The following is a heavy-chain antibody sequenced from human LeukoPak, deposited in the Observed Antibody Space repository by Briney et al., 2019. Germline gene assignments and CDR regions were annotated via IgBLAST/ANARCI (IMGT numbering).Heavy chain of an antibody. CDR1: GFTFSSYA. J-gene: IGHJ4*02. V-gene: IGHV3-30-3*01. CDR3: ARDIYSGYDLEGYYFDY. Sequence: GRSLRPSCAASGFTFSSYAMHWVRQAPGKGLEWVAVISYDGSNKYYADSVKGRFTISRDNSKNTLYLQMNSLRAEDTAVYYCARDIYSGYDLEGYYFDYWGQGTLVTVSS. CDR2: ISYDGSNK. D-gene: IGHD5-12*01.